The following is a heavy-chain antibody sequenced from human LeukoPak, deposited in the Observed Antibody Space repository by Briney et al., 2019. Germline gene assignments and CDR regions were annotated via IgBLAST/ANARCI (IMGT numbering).Heavy chain of an antibody. V-gene: IGHV1-8*02. J-gene: IGHJ3*02. CDR3: ATERIQLWLRAFDI. Sequence: ASVKVSCKASGYTFTSYDINWVRQATGQGLEWMGWMNPNSGNTGYAQKFQGRVTMTEDTSTDTAYMELSSLRSEDTAVYYCATERIQLWLRAFDIWGQGTMVTVSS. CDR1: GYTFTSYD. D-gene: IGHD5-18*01. CDR2: MNPNSGNT.